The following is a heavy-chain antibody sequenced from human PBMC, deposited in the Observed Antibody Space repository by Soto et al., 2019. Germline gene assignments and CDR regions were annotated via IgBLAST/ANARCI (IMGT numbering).Heavy chain of an antibody. V-gene: IGHV4-34*01. D-gene: IGHD5-12*01. CDR2: INHSGST. Sequence: QVQLQQWGAGLLKPSETLSLTCAVYGGSFSGYYWSWIRQPPGKGLEWIGEINHSGSTNYNPSLKSRVTISVDTSKNQFSLKLSSVTAADTAVYYCARGVRHPRSWLWGQGTLVTVSS. CDR1: GGSFSGYY. CDR3: ARGVRHPRSWL. J-gene: IGHJ4*02.